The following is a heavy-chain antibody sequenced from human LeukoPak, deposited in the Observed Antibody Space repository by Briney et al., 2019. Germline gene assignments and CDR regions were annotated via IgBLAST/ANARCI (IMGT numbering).Heavy chain of an antibody. J-gene: IGHJ4*02. D-gene: IGHD6-19*01. CDR2: ISSSGSSI. CDR3: ARAGFSSGWAYDY. CDR1: GFIFSDYY. Sequence: GGSLRLSCAASGFIFSDYYMSWIRQAPGKGLEWVSYISSSGSSIYYADSVKGRFTISRDNSKNTLYLQMGSLRAEDMAVYYCARAGFSSGWAYDYWGQGTLVTVSS. V-gene: IGHV3-11*04.